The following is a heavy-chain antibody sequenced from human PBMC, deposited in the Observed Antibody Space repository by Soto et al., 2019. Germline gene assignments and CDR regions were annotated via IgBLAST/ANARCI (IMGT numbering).Heavy chain of an antibody. V-gene: IGHV3-21*01. CDR2: ISSSSTYI. Sequence: GSLRLSCAASGVTFSTYSMNWVRQAPGKGLEWVSSISSSSTYIYYADSVKGRFTISRDNAKNSLYLQMNSLRAEDTAVYFCARQFCSGTRCYSQYFDYWGQGALVTVSS. CDR1: GVTFSTYS. CDR3: ARQFCSGTRCYSQYFDY. J-gene: IGHJ4*02. D-gene: IGHD2-15*01.